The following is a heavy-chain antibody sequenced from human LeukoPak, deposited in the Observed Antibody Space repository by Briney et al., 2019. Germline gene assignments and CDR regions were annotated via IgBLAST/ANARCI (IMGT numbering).Heavy chain of an antibody. CDR3: AKWAIIPHNWFDP. V-gene: IGHV3-13*05. CDR1: GFTFSSYD. J-gene: IGHJ5*02. CDR2: IGTAGDP. D-gene: IGHD2-21*01. Sequence: GGSLRLSCAASGFTFSSYDMHWVRQATGKGLQWVSVIGTAGDPYYPGSVKGRFTISRDNPKNTMYLQMNSLRAEDTAVYYCAKWAIIPHNWFDPWGQGTLVIVSS.